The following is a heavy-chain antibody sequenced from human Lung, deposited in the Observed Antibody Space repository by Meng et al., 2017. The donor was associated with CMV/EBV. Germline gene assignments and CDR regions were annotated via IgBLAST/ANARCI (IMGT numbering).Heavy chain of an antibody. CDR1: GFTFSSYG. Sequence: GGSXRLXCAASGFTFSSYGMHWVRQAPGKGLEWVAVIWYDGSDKYYADSVKGRFTISRDNSKNTLYLQMNSLRAEDTAVYYCAKGDYYGSGRSIDYWGQGTLVTVSS. CDR3: AKGDYYGSGRSIDY. J-gene: IGHJ4*02. CDR2: IWYDGSDK. D-gene: IGHD3-10*01. V-gene: IGHV3-33*06.